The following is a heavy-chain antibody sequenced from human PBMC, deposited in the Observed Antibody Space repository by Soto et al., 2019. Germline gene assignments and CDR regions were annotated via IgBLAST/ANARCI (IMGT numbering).Heavy chain of an antibody. CDR2: ISGSGGST. J-gene: IGHJ3*02. CDR3: AKELLWFGEFDDAFDI. D-gene: IGHD3-10*01. V-gene: IGHV3-23*01. CDR1: GFTFSSYA. Sequence: PGGSLRLSCAASGFTFSSYAMSWVRQAPGKGLEWVSAISGSGGSTYDADSVKGRFTISRDNSKNTLYLQMNSLRAEDTAVYYCAKELLWFGEFDDAFDIWGQGTMVTVSS.